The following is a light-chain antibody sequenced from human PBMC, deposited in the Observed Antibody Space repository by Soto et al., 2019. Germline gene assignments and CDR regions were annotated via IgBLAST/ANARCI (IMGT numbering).Light chain of an antibody. Sequence: EIVLTQTPVTLSLIPGEGATLSCRASQSVRSGALPRYQQKPGQAPRLLIYGASSRATDIPDRFSGSGYGTDFTLTINRLEPEDFAMYYCQHYADSPHTFGQGTKVDIK. CDR2: GAS. J-gene: IGKJ2*01. V-gene: IGKV3-20*01. CDR1: QSVRSGA. CDR3: QHYADSPHT.